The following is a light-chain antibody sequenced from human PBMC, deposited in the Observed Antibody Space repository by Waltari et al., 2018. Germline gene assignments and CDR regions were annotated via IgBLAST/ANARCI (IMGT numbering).Light chain of an antibody. CDR3: QQYNIWPPWT. J-gene: IGKJ1*01. CDR1: QTITSN. V-gene: IGKV3-15*01. Sequence: ETVMTQSPPTLSVSPGEPATRSSRPSQTITSNLAWYQKKPGQAPIHLIHAASTRAICIPDRISGSGSGTQVTLTISSLQSEEFAVDFCQQYNIWPPWTFKQGTKVEIK. CDR2: AAS.